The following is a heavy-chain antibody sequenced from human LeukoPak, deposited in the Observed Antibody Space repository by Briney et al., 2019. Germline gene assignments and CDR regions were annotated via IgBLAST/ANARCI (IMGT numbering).Heavy chain of an antibody. CDR1: GYTFTSYD. CDR2: MSPNSGNT. CDR3: ARGMTQYMDV. V-gene: IGHV1-8*01. D-gene: IGHD3-16*01. J-gene: IGHJ6*03. Sequence: GASVKVSCKTSGYTFTSYDINWVRQATGQGLEWMGYMSPNSGNTGYVQKFQGRVTMTRNTSINTAYMELSSLRSEDTAVYYCARGMTQYMDVWGKGTTVTVSS.